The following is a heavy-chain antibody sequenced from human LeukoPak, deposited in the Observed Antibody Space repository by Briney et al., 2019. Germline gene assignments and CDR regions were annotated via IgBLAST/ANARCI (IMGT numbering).Heavy chain of an antibody. D-gene: IGHD2-2*01. J-gene: IGHJ5*01. CDR1: GGSISSYN. CDR2: SNYSGST. Sequence: PSETLSLTCTVSGGSISSYNWSWIRQPQGRGLEWIGNSNYSGSTYYNPSLQSRVTISVDTSKIQFALKLNTVSAADTAVYYCARDHFRVGCSTTSCYGVDSWGQGTLVTVSS. CDR3: ARDHFRVGCSTTSCYGVDS. V-gene: IGHV4-59*12.